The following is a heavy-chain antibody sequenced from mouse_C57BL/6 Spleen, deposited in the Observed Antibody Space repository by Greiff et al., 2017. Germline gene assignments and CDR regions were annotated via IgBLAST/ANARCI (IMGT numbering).Heavy chain of an antibody. D-gene: IGHD2-4*01. J-gene: IGHJ3*01. CDR3: ARDHYDYAFAC. V-gene: IGHV3-6*01. CDR2: ISSDGSY. Sequence: EVKLVESGPGLVKPSQSLSLTCSVTGYSFTSCYYWNWIRQFPGTEREWMSYISSDGSYNSNPSPKTRISITRDTSKNQFFLKFNSVTTEDAATYCCARDHYDYAFACWGQGTLVTVSA. CDR1: GYSFTSCYY.